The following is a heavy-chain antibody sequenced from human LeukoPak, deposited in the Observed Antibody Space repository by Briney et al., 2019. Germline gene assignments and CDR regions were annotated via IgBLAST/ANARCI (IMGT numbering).Heavy chain of an antibody. CDR3: AKQTAAGNDLDYYFDY. Sequence: GGSLRLSCAASGFTLSSYAMHWVRQAPGKGLEWVAVISYDGSNKYYADSVKGRFTISRDNSKNTLYLQMNSLRAEDTAVYYCAKQTAAGNDLDYYFDYWGQGTLVTVSS. CDR1: GFTLSSYA. CDR2: ISYDGSNK. V-gene: IGHV3-30*18. J-gene: IGHJ4*02. D-gene: IGHD6-13*01.